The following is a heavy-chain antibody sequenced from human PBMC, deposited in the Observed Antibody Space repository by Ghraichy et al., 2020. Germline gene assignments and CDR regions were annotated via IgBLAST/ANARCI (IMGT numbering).Heavy chain of an antibody. CDR3: IHGSGYLDY. V-gene: IGHV3-15*01. Sequence: LSLTCAASGFTFNNTWATWVRKSPSQAMDLVCLLKSNTFCETTDYAAPVKGRLTTTRDDSKDTLYLQMNNLQTDDTAVYYCIHGSGYLDYWGQGTLVTVSS. J-gene: IGHJ4*02. CDR2: LKSNTFCETT. CDR1: GFTFNNTW. D-gene: IGHD3-10*01.